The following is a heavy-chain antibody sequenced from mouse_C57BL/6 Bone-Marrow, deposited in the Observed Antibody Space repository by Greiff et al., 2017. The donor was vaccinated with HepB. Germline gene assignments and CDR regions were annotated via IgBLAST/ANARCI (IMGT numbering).Heavy chain of an antibody. CDR3: AKETPSYYGSSYDWYFDV. CDR1: GFSLTSYG. CDR2: IWRGGST. D-gene: IGHD1-1*01. Sequence: VKLQESGPGLVQPSQSLSITCTVSGFSLTSYGVHWVRQSPGKGLEWLGVIWRGGSTDYNAAFMSRLSITKDNSKSQVFFKMNSLQADDTAIYYCAKETPSYYGSSYDWYFDVWGTGTTVTVSS. J-gene: IGHJ1*03. V-gene: IGHV2-5*01.